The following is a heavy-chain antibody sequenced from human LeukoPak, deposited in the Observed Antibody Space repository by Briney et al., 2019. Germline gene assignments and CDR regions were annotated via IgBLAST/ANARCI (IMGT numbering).Heavy chain of an antibody. CDR1: GGTFSSYA. J-gene: IGHJ5*02. Sequence: SVKVSCKASGGTFSSYAISWVRQAPGQGLEWMGGIIPIFGTANNAQKFQGRVTITADESTSTAYTELSSLRSEDTAVYYCARAVDATGVSWFDPWGQGTLVTVSS. CDR3: ARAVDATGVSWFDP. CDR2: IIPIFGTA. D-gene: IGHD2-15*01. V-gene: IGHV1-69*01.